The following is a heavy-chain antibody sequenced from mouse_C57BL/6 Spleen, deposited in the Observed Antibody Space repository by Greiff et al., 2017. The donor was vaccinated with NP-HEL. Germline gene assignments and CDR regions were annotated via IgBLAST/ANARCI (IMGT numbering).Heavy chain of an antibody. Sequence: EVKVEESGGGLVQPGGSLKLSCAASGFTFSDYYMYWVRQTPEKRLEWVAYISNGGGSTYYPDTVKGRFTISRDNAKNTLYLQMGRLKSEDTAMYYCARQARYYYAMDYWGQGTSVTVSS. CDR3: ARQARYYYAMDY. V-gene: IGHV5-12*01. J-gene: IGHJ4*01. CDR2: ISNGGGST. CDR1: GFTFSDYY.